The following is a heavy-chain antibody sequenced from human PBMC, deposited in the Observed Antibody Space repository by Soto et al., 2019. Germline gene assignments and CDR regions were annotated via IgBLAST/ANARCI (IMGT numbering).Heavy chain of an antibody. CDR1: GYTFTGYY. V-gene: IGHV1-2*04. CDR3: AREWFGELYPYYYGMDV. J-gene: IGHJ6*02. CDR2: INPNSGGT. D-gene: IGHD3-10*01. Sequence: ASVKVSCKASGYTFTGYYMHWVRQAPGQGLEWMGWINPNSGGTNYAQKFQGWVTMTRDTSISTAYMELNRLRSDDTAVYYCAREWFGELYPYYYGMDVWGQGTTVTVSS.